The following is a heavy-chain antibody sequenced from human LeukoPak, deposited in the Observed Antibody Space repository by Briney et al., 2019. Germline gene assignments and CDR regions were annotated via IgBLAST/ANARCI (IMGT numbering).Heavy chain of an antibody. V-gene: IGHV3-23*01. CDR2: ISGSGGST. D-gene: IGHD3-10*01. CDR1: GFTFSSYG. J-gene: IGHJ4*01. Sequence: GGTLRLSCAASGFTFSSYGMSWVRQAPGKGLEWVSAISGSGGSTYYADSVKGRFTISRDNSKNTLYLQVNSLRAEDTAVYYCARVPVRGVITGDYWGQGTLVTVSS. CDR3: ARVPVRGVITGDY.